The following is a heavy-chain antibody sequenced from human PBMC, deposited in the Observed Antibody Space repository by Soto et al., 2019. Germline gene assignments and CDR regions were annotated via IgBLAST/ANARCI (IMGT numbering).Heavy chain of an antibody. Sequence: KTSETLSLTCTVSCGSISSSSYYWGWIRQPPGKGLEWIGSIYYSGSTYYNPSLKSRVTISVDTSKNQFSLKLSSVTAADTAVYYCASQEASYNWFDPWGQGTLVTVSS. CDR3: ASQEASYNWFDP. CDR1: CGSISSSSYY. J-gene: IGHJ5*02. CDR2: IYYSGST. V-gene: IGHV4-39*01.